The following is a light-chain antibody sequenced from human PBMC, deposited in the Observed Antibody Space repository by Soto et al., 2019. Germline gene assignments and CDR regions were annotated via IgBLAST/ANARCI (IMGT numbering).Light chain of an antibody. Sequence: EIVLTQSPGTLSLSPGERATISCRASPSVGRNSLTWYQQIPGQAPRLLLCGASNRATGIPDRFSGSGSGTDFTLTISTLEPEDFAVYYCQQYASSPRTFGQGTKVQIK. J-gene: IGKJ1*01. CDR2: GAS. CDR3: QQYASSPRT. CDR1: PSVGRNS. V-gene: IGKV3-20*01.